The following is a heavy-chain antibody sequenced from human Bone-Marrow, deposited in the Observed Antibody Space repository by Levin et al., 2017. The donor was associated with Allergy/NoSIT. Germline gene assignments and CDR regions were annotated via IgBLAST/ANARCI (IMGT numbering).Heavy chain of an antibody. CDR3: AREIIVVVPGSIYAMDV. Sequence: ASVKVSCKASGYTFTDYYIHWVRQAPGEGLEWMGWISARSGNINYAQKFDDRVAMTRDTSINTAYLELRSLTSDDTAMYFCAREIIVVVPGSIYAMDVWGQGTTVTVSS. CDR1: GYTFTDYY. V-gene: IGHV1-2*02. CDR2: ISARSGNI. J-gene: IGHJ6*02. D-gene: IGHD2-21*01.